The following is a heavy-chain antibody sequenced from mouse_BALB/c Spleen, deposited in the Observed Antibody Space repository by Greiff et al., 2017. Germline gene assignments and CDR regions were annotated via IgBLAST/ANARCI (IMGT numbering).Heavy chain of an antibody. J-gene: IGHJ2*01. D-gene: IGHD1-1*01. Sequence: EVQLQQSGPGLVKPSQSLSLTCSVSGYSFTSGYYWNWIRQFPGNKLEWMGYISYDGSNNYNPSLKNRISITHDTSKNQFFLKLNSVTAEDTATYYGTREAYGCLFDYWGQGTTLTVSS. CDR3: TREAYGCLFDY. CDR1: GYSFTSGYY. V-gene: IGHV3-6*02. CDR2: ISYDGSN.